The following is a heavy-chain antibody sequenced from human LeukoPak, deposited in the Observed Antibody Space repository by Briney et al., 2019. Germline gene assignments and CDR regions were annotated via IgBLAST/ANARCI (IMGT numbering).Heavy chain of an antibody. Sequence: PSETLSLTCTVSGGSISSSSYYWGWIRQPPGKGLEWIGSIYYSGSTYYNPSLKSRVTISVDTSKNQSSLKLSSVTAADTAVYYCARHRSNYYDSSGYCDYWGQGTLVTVSS. CDR3: ARHRSNYYDSSGYCDY. V-gene: IGHV4-39*01. J-gene: IGHJ4*02. CDR1: GGSISSSSYY. CDR2: IYYSGST. D-gene: IGHD3-22*01.